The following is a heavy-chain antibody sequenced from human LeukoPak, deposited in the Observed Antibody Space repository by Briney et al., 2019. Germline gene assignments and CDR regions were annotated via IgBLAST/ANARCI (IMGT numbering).Heavy chain of an antibody. CDR3: ARSLYCSSTSCPPDY. V-gene: IGHV1-18*01. D-gene: IGHD2-2*01. CDR2: SSAYNGNT. J-gene: IGHJ4*02. CDR1: GYTFTSYA. Sequence: ASVKVSCKASGYTFTSYAMHWVRQAPGQRLEWMGWSSAYNGNTNYAQKLQGRVTMTTDTSTSTAYMELRSLRSDDTAVYYCARSLYCSSTSCPPDYWGQGTLVTVSS.